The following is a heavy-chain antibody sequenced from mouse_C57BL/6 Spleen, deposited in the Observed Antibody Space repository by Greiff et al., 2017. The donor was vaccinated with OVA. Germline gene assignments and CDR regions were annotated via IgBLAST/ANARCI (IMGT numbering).Heavy chain of an antibody. J-gene: IGHJ1*03. CDR1: GFTFSDYY. V-gene: IGHV5-16*01. D-gene: IGHD1-1*01. Sequence: EVKLVESEGGLVQPGSSMKLSCTASGFTFSDYYMAWVRQVPEKGLEWVANINYDGSSTYYLDSLKSRFIISRDNAKNILYLQMSSLKSEDTATYSCARGDYGSSYHWYFDVWGTGTTVTVSS. CDR3: ARGDYGSSYHWYFDV. CDR2: INYDGSST.